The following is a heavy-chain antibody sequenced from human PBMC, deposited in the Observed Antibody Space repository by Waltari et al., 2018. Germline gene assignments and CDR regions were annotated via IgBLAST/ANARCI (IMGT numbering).Heavy chain of an antibody. CDR2: ITREGTIT. CDR3: VTKQAAHQRDY. CDR1: GFTISNYY. V-gene: IGHV3-74*01. D-gene: IGHD6-6*01. Sequence: EVQLVESGGGLVQPGGSLRLSCAASGFTISNYYMFRVRQAPGKGLVWVPRITREGTITINADSGRGRFTISRAIAKNTLYLQMNSLRVEDTAVYYCVTKQAAHQRDYWGQGTLVTVSS. J-gene: IGHJ4*02.